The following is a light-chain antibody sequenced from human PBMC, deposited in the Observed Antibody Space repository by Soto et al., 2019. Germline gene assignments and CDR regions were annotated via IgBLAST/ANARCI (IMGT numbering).Light chain of an antibody. J-gene: IGKJ1*01. CDR3: QQYGSSPVT. V-gene: IGKV3-20*01. Sequence: EIVLRQSRGTLSLSPGERATLSCRASQSVSNNYLAWYQQKPGQAPRLLIYGASSRATGIPDRFSGSGSGTDFTLTISRLEPEDFAVYYCQQYGSSPVTFGQGTKVDIK. CDR1: QSVSNNY. CDR2: GAS.